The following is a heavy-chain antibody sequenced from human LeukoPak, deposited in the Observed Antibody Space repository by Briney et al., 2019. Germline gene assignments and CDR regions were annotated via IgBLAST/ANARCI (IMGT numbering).Heavy chain of an antibody. D-gene: IGHD1-26*01. CDR1: GFTFSSYA. CDR3: ARWGLGPSFDS. CDR2: ISGGSDYI. V-gene: IGHV3-21*01. Sequence: GRSLRLSCAASGFTFSSYAMHWVRQAPGKGLEWVSYISGGSDYIYYTDSVKGRFTISRDNAKKSLYLQLNSLRVEDTAVYYCARWGLGPSFDSWGQGTLVTVSS. J-gene: IGHJ4*02.